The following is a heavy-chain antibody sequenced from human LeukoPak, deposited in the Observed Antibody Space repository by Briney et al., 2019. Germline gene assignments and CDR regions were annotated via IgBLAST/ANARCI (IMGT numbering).Heavy chain of an antibody. CDR2: IIPIFGTA. D-gene: IGHD2-2*01. J-gene: IGHJ5*02. Sequence: SVKVSCKASGGTFSSYAISWVRQAPGQGLEWMGGIIPIFGTANYAQKLQGRVTMTTDTSTSTAYMELRSLRSDDTAVYYCARDIVVVPAAIGGNWFDPWGQGTLVTVSS. V-gene: IGHV1-69*05. CDR1: GGTFSSYA. CDR3: ARDIVVVPAAIGGNWFDP.